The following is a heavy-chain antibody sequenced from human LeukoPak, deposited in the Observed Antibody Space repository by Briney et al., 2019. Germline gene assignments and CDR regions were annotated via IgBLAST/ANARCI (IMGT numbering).Heavy chain of an antibody. V-gene: IGHV3-49*04. CDR2: IRSKAYGGTT. CDR3: TSQGGSGYDRYYYYYYMDV. J-gene: IGHJ6*03. Sequence: GRSLRLSCTASGFTFGDYAMSWVRQAPGKGLEWVAFIRSKAYGGTTEYAASVKGRFTISRDDSKRIAYLKMNSLKTEDTDVYYCTSQGGSGYDRYYYYYYMDVWGKGTTVTVSS. CDR1: GFTFGDYA. D-gene: IGHD5-12*01.